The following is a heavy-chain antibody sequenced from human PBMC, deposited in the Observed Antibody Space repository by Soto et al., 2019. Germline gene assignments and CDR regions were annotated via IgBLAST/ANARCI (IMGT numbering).Heavy chain of an antibody. CDR2: ISSSSSYI. J-gene: IGHJ5*02. CDR3: ASQDVGWFDP. D-gene: IGHD1-26*01. V-gene: IGHV3-21*01. Sequence: VQLVESGGGLVQPGGSLRLSCAASGFTFSSYSMNWVRQAPGKGLEWVSSISSSSSYIYYADSVKGRFTISRDNAKNSLYLQMNSLRAEDTAVYYCASQDVGWFDPWGQGTLVTVSS. CDR1: GFTFSSYS.